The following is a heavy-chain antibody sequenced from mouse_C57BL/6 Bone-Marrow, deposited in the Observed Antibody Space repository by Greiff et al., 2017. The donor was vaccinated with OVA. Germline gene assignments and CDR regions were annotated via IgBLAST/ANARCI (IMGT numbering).Heavy chain of an antibody. CDR3: ANYSSSLHWYFDG. D-gene: IGHD1-1*01. Sequence: EVKVEESGPGLVKPSQSLSLTCSVTGYSITSSYYWNWIRQFPGNKLEWMGYISYDGSNNYNPSLKNRISITRDTSKNQFFLKLNSVTTEYTATYDCANYSSSLHWYFDGWGTGTTVTVSS. J-gene: IGHJ1*03. V-gene: IGHV3-6*01. CDR1: GYSITSSYY. CDR2: ISYDGSN.